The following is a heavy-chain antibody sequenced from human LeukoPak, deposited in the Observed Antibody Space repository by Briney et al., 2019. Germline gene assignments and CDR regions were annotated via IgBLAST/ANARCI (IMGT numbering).Heavy chain of an antibody. CDR1: GYTFTSYD. V-gene: IGHV1-8*03. CDR3: AIVDDFWSGYPSSY. Sequence: GASVKVSCKASGYTFTSYDINWVRQATGQGLEWMGWMNPNSGNTGYAQKFQGRVTITRNTSISTAYMKLSSLRSEDTAVYYCAIVDDFWSGYPSSYWGQGTLVTVSS. J-gene: IGHJ4*02. D-gene: IGHD3-3*01. CDR2: MNPNSGNT.